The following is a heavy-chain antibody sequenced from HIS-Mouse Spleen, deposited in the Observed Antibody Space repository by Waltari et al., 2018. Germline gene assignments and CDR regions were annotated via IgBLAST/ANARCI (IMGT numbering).Heavy chain of an antibody. D-gene: IGHD6-13*01. Sequence: QVQLQQWGAGLLKPSEPLSLTCAVYVGSFSGSYWSWIRQPPGKGLEWIGEINHSGSTNYNPSLKSRVTISVDTSKNQFSLKLSSVTAADTAVYYCARGKGSSSWYYFDYWGQGTLVTVSS. CDR1: VGSFSGSY. CDR3: ARGKGSSSWYYFDY. CDR2: INHSGST. V-gene: IGHV4-34*01. J-gene: IGHJ4*02.